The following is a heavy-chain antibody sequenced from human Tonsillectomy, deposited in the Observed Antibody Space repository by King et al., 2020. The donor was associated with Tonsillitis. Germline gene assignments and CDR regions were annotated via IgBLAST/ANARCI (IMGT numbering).Heavy chain of an antibody. CDR2: ISFDASRE. V-gene: IGHV3-33*05. J-gene: IGHJ4*02. Sequence: VQLVESGGGVVQPGGSLRLSCASSGFDFSSYGMHWVRQAPGKGLEGVAVISFDASRENYADSVKGRFTIPRDNSENTLYLQMDSLRAEDTAVYYCASERLYSSGWGIDYWGQGPLVTVSS. CDR3: ASERLYSSGWGIDY. CDR1: GFDFSSYG. D-gene: IGHD6-19*01.